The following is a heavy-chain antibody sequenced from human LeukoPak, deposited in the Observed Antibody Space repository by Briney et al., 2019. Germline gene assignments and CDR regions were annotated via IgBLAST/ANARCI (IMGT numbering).Heavy chain of an antibody. CDR3: VRDFRSADY. CDR1: GFTFSNYC. Sequence: GGSLRLYCAASGFTFSNYCMHWVRQIPGKGLVWVSRICPDGTVTNYADSVKGRFTISRDNAKNMVFLQMNSLRADDTAVYYCVRDFRSADYWGQGILVTVSS. V-gene: IGHV3-74*01. J-gene: IGHJ4*02. CDR2: ICPDGTVT.